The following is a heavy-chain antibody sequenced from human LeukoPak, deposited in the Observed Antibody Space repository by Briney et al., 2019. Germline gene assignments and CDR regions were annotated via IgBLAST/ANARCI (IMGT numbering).Heavy chain of an antibody. D-gene: IGHD3-3*01. CDR2: MNPNSGNT. Sequence: ASVKVSCKASGYTFTSYDINWVRQATGQGLEWMGWMNPNSGNTGYAQKFQGRVTMTRNTSISTAYMEPSSLRSEDTAVYYCARYPPLLRFLEWSYYYYGMDVWGQGTTVTVSS. CDR1: GYTFTSYD. CDR3: ARYPPLLRFLEWSYYYYGMDV. V-gene: IGHV1-8*01. J-gene: IGHJ6*02.